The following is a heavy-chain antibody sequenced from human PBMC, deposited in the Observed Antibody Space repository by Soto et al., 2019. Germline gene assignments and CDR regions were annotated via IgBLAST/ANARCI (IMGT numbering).Heavy chain of an antibody. Sequence: QVHLVQSGAEVKKPGSSVKVSCKASGGSFSTYAIDWVRQAPGQGLEWMGGIIPVFGTTTYAQEFQGRIKINADESTSTAYMQLSSLRSEDTAVYYCARDHNANHFPFFFDSWGKGTLVTVSS. J-gene: IGHJ4*02. CDR3: ARDHNANHFPFFFDS. CDR1: GGSFSTYA. D-gene: IGHD3-3*02. CDR2: IIPVFGTT. V-gene: IGHV1-69*01.